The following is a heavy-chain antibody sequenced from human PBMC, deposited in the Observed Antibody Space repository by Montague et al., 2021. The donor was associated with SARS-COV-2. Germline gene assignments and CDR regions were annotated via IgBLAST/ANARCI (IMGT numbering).Heavy chain of an antibody. D-gene: IGHD3-3*01. Sequence: SETLSLTCAVYGGSFSGYYWSWIRQPPGKGLEWIGEINDSGSTYYNPSLKSRVTISVDTSKNQFSLKLSYVNAADTAVYYCARGRAARSITIFGVVNPAIRYYYYVDVWGKGTTGTVS. CDR1: GGSFSGYY. V-gene: IGHV4-34*01. J-gene: IGHJ6*03. CDR3: ARGRAARSITIFGVVNPAIRYYYYVDV. CDR2: INDSGST.